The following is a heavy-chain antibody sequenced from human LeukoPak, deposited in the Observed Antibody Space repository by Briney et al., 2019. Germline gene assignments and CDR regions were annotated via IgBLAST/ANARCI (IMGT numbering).Heavy chain of an antibody. D-gene: IGHD3-10*01. CDR2: IDAGNGRT. Sequence: ASVKVSCRASQYSFSDYAIHWVRQAPGQRLEWMGWIDAGNGRTKYSQSFQGRLTIIRDTSATTAYMELSGLTSEDTATYYCARGRWTGGGRGTYFFDYLGQGTL. CDR1: QYSFSDYA. J-gene: IGHJ4*02. CDR3: ARGRWTGGGRGTYFFDY. V-gene: IGHV1-3*01.